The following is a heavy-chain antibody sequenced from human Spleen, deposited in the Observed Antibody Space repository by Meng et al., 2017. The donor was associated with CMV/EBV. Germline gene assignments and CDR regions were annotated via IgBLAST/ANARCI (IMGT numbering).Heavy chain of an antibody. D-gene: IGHD3-3*01. Sequence: SGPTLVKPTQTLTLTCTFSGFSLSTSGVGVGWIRQPPGKALEWLAVIYWNDDKRYSPSLKSRLTITKDTSKNQVVLTMTNMDRVDTATYYCARLWFLQWPDYFDYWGQGTLVTVSS. V-gene: IGHV2-5*01. CDR1: GFSLSTSGVG. CDR2: IYWNDDK. J-gene: IGHJ4*02. CDR3: ARLWFLQWPDYFDY.